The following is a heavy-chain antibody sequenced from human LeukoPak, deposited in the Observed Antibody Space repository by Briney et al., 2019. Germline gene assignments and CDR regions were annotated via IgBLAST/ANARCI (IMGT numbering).Heavy chain of an antibody. Sequence: TGGSLKLSCAASGFTFSDYWMHWVRQAPGKGLVWVSRINTDETRTNYADSVKGRFTISRDNAKNTLYLQMNSLRAEDTAVYYCARVGVGAYYFDYWGQGTLVTVSS. CDR2: INTDETRT. J-gene: IGHJ4*02. CDR3: ARVGVGAYYFDY. V-gene: IGHV3-74*01. CDR1: GFTFSDYW. D-gene: IGHD3-3*01.